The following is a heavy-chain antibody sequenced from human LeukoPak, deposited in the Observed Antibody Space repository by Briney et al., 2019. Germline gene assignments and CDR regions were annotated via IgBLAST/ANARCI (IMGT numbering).Heavy chain of an antibody. J-gene: IGHJ6*02. CDR1: GYTFTSYG. CDR2: ISAYNGNT. V-gene: IGHV1-18*01. D-gene: IGHD2-2*02. CDR3: AREIRYCSSTSCYTQRYYYYGMDV. Sequence: GASVKVSCKASGYTFTSYGISWVRQAPGQGLEWMGWISAYNGNTNYAQKLQGRVTMTADTSTSTAYMELRSLRSDDTAVYYCAREIRYCSSTSCYTQRYYYYGMDVWGQGTTVTVSS.